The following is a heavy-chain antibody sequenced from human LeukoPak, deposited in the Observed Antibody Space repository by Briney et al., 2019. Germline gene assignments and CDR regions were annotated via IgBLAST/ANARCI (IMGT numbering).Heavy chain of an antibody. CDR2: IYYTGRS. V-gene: IGHV4-39*07. D-gene: IGHD3-22*01. CDR1: GGSIRSSDVY. CDR3: TRASYSYDINGWVPFDY. Sequence: PSETLSLTCSVSGGSIRSSDVYWGFVRQTPGKGLEWMGSIYYTGRSHYNPSLKSRATLSVDTSTNQFSLKLTSVTAADTAVYYCTRASYSYDINGWVPFDYWGQGTLVTVSS. J-gene: IGHJ4*02.